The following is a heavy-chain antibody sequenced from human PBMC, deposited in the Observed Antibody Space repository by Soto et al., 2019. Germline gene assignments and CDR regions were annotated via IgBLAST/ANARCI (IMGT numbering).Heavy chain of an antibody. CDR3: AREKEYGGNLEAYFDY. CDR1: GFTFSSYG. V-gene: IGHV3-33*01. D-gene: IGHD2-21*02. J-gene: IGHJ4*02. CDR2: IWYDGSNK. Sequence: GGSLRLSCAASGFTFSSYGMHWVRQAPGKGLEWVAVIWYDGSNKYYADSVKGRFTISRDNSKNTLYLQMNSLRAEDTAVYYCAREKEYGGNLEAYFDYWGQGTLVTVSS.